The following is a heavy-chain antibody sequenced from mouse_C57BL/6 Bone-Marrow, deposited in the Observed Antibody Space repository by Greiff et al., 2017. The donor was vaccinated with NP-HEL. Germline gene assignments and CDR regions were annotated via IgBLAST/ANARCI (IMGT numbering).Heavy chain of an antibody. V-gene: IGHV5-4*01. CDR1: GFTFSSYA. J-gene: IGHJ1*03. D-gene: IGHD2-4*01. CDR2: ISDGGSYT. CDR3: ARETPVYYDYDWYFDV. Sequence: EVHLVESGGGLVKPGGSLKLSCAASGFTFSSYAMSWVRQTPEKRLEWVATISDGGSYTYYPDNVKGRFTISRDNAKNNLYLQMSHLKSEDTAMYYCARETPVYYDYDWYFDVWGTGTTVTVSS.